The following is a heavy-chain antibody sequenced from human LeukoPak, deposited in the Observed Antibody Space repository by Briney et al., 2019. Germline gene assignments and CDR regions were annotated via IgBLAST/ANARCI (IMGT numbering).Heavy chain of an antibody. V-gene: IGHV4-59*01. Sequence: SETLSLTCTVSGGSISSYYWSWIRQPPGKGLEWIGYIYYSGSTSYNPSLKSRVTISVDTSKNQFSLKLSSVTAADTAVYYCARVQSLLWFGESIYFDYWGQGTLVTVSS. CDR1: GGSISSYY. J-gene: IGHJ4*02. D-gene: IGHD3-10*01. CDR2: IYYSGST. CDR3: ARVQSLLWFGESIYFDY.